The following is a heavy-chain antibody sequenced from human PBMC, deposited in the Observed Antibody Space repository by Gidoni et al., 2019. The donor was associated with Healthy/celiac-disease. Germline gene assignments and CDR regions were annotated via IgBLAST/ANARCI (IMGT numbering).Heavy chain of an antibody. CDR1: GYSISSRYY. CDR3: ARDYHAYGDPRREFDP. Sequence: QVQLQESGPGLVKPSETLSLTCAVSGYSISSRYYWGWIRQPPGKGLEWIGSIYHSGSTYYNPSLKSRVTISVDTAKNQFSLKLSSVTAADTAVYYCARDYHAYGDPRREFDPWGQGTLVTVSA. CDR2: IYHSGST. D-gene: IGHD4-17*01. V-gene: IGHV4-38-2*02. J-gene: IGHJ5*02.